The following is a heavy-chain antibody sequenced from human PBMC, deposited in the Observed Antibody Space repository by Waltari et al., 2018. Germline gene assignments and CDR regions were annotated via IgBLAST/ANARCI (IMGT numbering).Heavy chain of an antibody. CDR3: ASSNWGFAYFDY. D-gene: IGHD7-27*01. V-gene: IGHV1-69*05. CDR2: IIPIFGTA. J-gene: IGHJ4*02. Sequence: QVQLVQSGAEVKKPGSSVKVSCKASGGTFSSYAISWVGQAPGQGLEWMGGIIPIFGTANYAQKFQGRVTITTDESTSTAYMELSSLRSEDTAVYYCASSNWGFAYFDYWGQGTLVTVSS. CDR1: GGTFSSYA.